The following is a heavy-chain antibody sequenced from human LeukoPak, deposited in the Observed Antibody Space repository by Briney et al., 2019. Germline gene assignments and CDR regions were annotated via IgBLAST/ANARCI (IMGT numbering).Heavy chain of an antibody. J-gene: IGHJ3*01. V-gene: IGHV3-23*01. CDR1: GFTFRDSA. CDR3: ARDIELST. D-gene: IGHD3-16*02. Sequence: GGSLRLSCAASGFTFRDSAMSWVRQAPGKGLEWVSLISFSGDSTYYTDSVEGRFTISRDNSKDTLYLQMNSLRAEDTAIYYCARDIELSTWGLGTMVTVSS. CDR2: ISFSGDST.